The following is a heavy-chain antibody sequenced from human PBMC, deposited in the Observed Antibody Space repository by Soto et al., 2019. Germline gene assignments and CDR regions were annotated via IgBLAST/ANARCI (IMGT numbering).Heavy chain of an antibody. D-gene: IGHD2-2*02. CDR3: ARYCSSTSCYTDAFDI. CDR1: GGTFSSYA. Sequence: GTSVKLSCKASGGTFSSYAISWVRQAPGQGLEWMGGIIPIFGTANYAQKFQGRVTITADESTSTAYMELSSLRSEDTAVYYCARYCSSTSCYTDAFDIWGQGTMVTVSS. J-gene: IGHJ3*02. CDR2: IIPIFGTA. V-gene: IGHV1-69*13.